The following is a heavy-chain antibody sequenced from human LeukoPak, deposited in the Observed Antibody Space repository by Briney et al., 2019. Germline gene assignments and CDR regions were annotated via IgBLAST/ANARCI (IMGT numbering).Heavy chain of an antibody. D-gene: IGHD2-15*01. CDR3: ARVGSPSVAGVLDY. CDR1: GVSFSGHY. V-gene: IGHV4-34*01. CDR2: INHSGST. J-gene: IGHJ4*02. Sequence: SETLSLTCAVYGVSFSGHYWSCIRQPPGKGLEWIGEINHSGSTNYNPSLKSRVTISVDTSKNQFSLKLSSVTAADTAVYYCARVGSPSVAGVLDYWGQGTLVTVSS.